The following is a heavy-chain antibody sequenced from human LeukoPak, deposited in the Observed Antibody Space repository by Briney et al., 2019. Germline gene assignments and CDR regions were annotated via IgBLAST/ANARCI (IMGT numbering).Heavy chain of an antibody. CDR2: IYTSGST. V-gene: IGHV4-4*09. CDR3: AMSSSPQFDY. Sequence: SETLSLTCTVSGGSIGSYYWSWIRQPPGKGLEWIGYIYTSGSTNYNPSLKSRVTISVDTSKNQFSLKLSSVTAADTALYYCAMSSSPQFDYWGQGTLVTVSS. CDR1: GGSIGSYY. J-gene: IGHJ4*02. D-gene: IGHD6-6*01.